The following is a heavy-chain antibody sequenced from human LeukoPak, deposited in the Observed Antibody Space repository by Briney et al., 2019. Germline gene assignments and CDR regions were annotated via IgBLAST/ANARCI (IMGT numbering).Heavy chain of an antibody. D-gene: IGHD3-10*01. V-gene: IGHV3-21*06. J-gene: IGHJ6*03. CDR1: GITFSSYS. CDR2: ISSLSTYI. CDR3: ARDGQVPGAVNYYNMDV. Sequence: GGSLRLSCADSGITFSSYSMTWVRQAPGKGLEWVSSISSLSTYINYADSVKGRFTISRDNDKNLLYLQMNSLRAEDTAVYYCARDGQVPGAVNYYNMDVWGKGTTVTVSS.